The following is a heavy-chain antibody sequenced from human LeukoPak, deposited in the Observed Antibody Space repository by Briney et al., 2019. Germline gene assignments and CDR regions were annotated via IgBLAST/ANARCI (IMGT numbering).Heavy chain of an antibody. Sequence: SGGSLRLSCAASGFTFSSYAMSWVRQAPGKGLEWVSAISGSGGSTYYADSVKGRFTISGDNSKNTLYLQMNSLRAEDTAVYYCAKDRDSSGYYYFSEYFQHWGQGTLVTVSS. J-gene: IGHJ1*01. CDR2: ISGSGGST. D-gene: IGHD3-22*01. CDR3: AKDRDSSGYYYFSEYFQH. V-gene: IGHV3-23*01. CDR1: GFTFSSYA.